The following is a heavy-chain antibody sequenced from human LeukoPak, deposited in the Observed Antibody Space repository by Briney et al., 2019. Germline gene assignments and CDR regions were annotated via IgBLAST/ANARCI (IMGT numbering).Heavy chain of an antibody. D-gene: IGHD4-17*01. J-gene: IGHJ4*02. V-gene: IGHV3-74*01. Sequence: PGGSLRLSCAASGFTFSSSWMHWVRQGPGKGLVWVSRISSDGSGTNYADSVKGRFTISRDNAKNTLYLQMNSLRAEDTAVYYCATGYGDSGRGWGQGTLVTVSS. CDR1: GFTFSSSW. CDR3: ATGYGDSGRG. CDR2: ISSDGSGT.